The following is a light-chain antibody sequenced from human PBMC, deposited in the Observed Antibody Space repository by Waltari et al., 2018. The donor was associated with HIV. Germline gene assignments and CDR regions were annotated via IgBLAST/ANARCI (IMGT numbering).Light chain of an antibody. J-gene: IGLJ3*02. CDR3: QSYDISNQV. Sequence: NFMLTQPHSVSESPGKTVTISCTRSSGSIASNSVQWYQQRPGSSPTTVIYEYRQRASGGPDRFSGAIDSSSSSASLTIAGLKTEDEADYYCQSYDISNQVFGGGTKLTVL. CDR1: SGSIASNS. CDR2: EYR. V-gene: IGLV6-57*01.